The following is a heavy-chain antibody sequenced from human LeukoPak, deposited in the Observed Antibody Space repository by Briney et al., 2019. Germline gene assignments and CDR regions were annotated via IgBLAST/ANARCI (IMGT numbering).Heavy chain of an antibody. CDR1: GGSFSGYC. D-gene: IGHD3-22*01. CDR3: ARATGGHDSSGYSQKAGGDYYYYGMDV. V-gene: IGHV4-34*01. J-gene: IGHJ6*02. CDR2: INHSGST. Sequence: PSETLSLTCAVYGGSFSGYCWSWIRQPPGKGLEWIGEINHSGSTNYNPSLKSRVTISVDTSKNQFSLRLSSVTAADTAVYYCARATGGHDSSGYSQKAGGDYYYYGMDVWGQGTTVTVSS.